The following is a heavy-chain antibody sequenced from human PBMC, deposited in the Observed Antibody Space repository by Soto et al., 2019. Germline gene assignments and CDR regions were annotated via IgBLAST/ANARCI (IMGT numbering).Heavy chain of an antibody. D-gene: IGHD3-3*01. V-gene: IGHV4-34*01. CDR2: TNHSGST. Sequence: PSETLSLTCAVYGGSFSGYNWSWIRQPPGKGLEWIGETNHSGSTNYNPSLKSRVTISVDTSKNQFSLKLSSVTAADTAVYYCASYYDFWSFGMDVWGQGTTVTVSS. CDR3: ASYYDFWSFGMDV. J-gene: IGHJ6*02. CDR1: GGSFSGYN.